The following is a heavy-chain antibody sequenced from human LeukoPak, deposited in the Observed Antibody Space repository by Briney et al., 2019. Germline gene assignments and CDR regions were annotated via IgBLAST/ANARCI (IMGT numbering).Heavy chain of an antibody. CDR2: IKQDGSEK. V-gene: IGHV3-7*05. D-gene: IGHD5/OR15-5a*01. J-gene: IGHJ4*02. Sequence: GGSLRLSCAASGLTFSIYWMSCVRQAPGKGLEWVANIKQDGSEKYYVDSVKGRFTISRDNAKNSLYLQMNSLRAEDTAVYYCLSTATFDCWGQGNLVTVSS. CDR1: GLTFSIYW. CDR3: LSTATFDC.